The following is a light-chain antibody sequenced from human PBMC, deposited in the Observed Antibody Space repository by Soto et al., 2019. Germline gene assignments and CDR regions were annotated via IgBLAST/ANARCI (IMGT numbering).Light chain of an antibody. Sequence: DIQMTQSPSSLSASVGDRVTITCRASQSISSYLNWYQQKVGKAPKLLIYAASSLQSGVPSRFSGSGSGTDFTLSISSLQPEDFATYYCQQSYSSPPTFGGGTKVEIK. CDR1: QSISSY. V-gene: IGKV1-39*01. CDR2: AAS. J-gene: IGKJ4*01. CDR3: QQSYSSPPT.